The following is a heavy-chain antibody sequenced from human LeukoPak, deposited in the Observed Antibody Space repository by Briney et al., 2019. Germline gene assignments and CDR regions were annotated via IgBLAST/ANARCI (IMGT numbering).Heavy chain of an antibody. J-gene: IGHJ5*02. CDR3: ARLSKNHNWFDP. CDR1: GDSISSSSYY. D-gene: IGHD1-14*01. V-gene: IGHV4-61*05. Sequence: SETLSLTCNVSGDSISSSSYYWGWIRQPPGKGLEWIGYIYYSGSTNYNPSLKSRVTISVDTSKNQFSLKLSSVTAADTAVYYCARLSKNHNWFDPWGQGTLVTVSS. CDR2: IYYSGST.